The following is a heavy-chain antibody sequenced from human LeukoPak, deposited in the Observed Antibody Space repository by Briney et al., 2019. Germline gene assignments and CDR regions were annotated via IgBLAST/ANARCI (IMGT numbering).Heavy chain of an antibody. D-gene: IGHD4-17*01. CDR3: ARFSTTVDAFDI. Sequence: SETLSLTCAVSGYSISSGYSWGWIRQPPGKGLEWIGSIYHSGSTYYKPSLKSRVTISVDTSKNQFSLKLSSVTAADTAVYYCARFSTTVDAFDIWGQGTMVTVSS. V-gene: IGHV4-38-2*01. CDR2: IYHSGST. CDR1: GYSISSGYS. J-gene: IGHJ3*02.